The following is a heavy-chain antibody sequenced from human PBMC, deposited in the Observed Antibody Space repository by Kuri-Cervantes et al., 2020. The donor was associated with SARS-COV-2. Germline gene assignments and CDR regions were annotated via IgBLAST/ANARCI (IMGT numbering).Heavy chain of an antibody. V-gene: IGHV3-21*01. CDR1: GCTFSNGS. CDR2: ISSSSSDI. Sequence: GEALNISCAASGCTFSNGSMNWVRQAPGKGLEWVSSISSSSSDIYYADSVKGRFTISRDNAKNSLYLQMNSLRAEDTAVYYCANDSGYSSGLDGFGWFDPWGQGTLVTVSS. CDR3: ANDSGYSSGLDGFGWFDP. J-gene: IGHJ5*02. D-gene: IGHD6-19*01.